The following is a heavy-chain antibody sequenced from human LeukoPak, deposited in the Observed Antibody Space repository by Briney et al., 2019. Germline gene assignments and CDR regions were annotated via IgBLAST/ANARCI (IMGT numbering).Heavy chain of an antibody. CDR2: INPNNGGT. J-gene: IGHJ4*02. Sequence: GASVKVSCKASGYSFTGYYIHWVRQAPGQGLEWMGWINPNNGGTNFAQKFQDRVTMTRDTSISTAYMELNRLRSDDTAVFYCARDLGGSCYFDYWGQGTLVTVSS. CDR1: GYSFTGYY. D-gene: IGHD6-13*01. V-gene: IGHV1-2*02. CDR3: ARDLGGSCYFDY.